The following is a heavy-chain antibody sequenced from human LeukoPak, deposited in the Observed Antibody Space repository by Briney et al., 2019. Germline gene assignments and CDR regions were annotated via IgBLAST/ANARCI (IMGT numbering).Heavy chain of an antibody. V-gene: IGHV1-8*01. Sequence: ASVKVSCKASGYSFTSYDINWVRQATGQGLEWMGWMNPNNGDTGYAQKFQGRVTMTRNTSISTAYMELSGLRSEDTAVYYCARSGYYYDSSGYSPRGNDFWGRGTLATVSS. CDR1: GYSFTSYD. J-gene: IGHJ4*02. D-gene: IGHD3-22*01. CDR3: ARSGYYYDSSGYSPRGNDF. CDR2: MNPNNGDT.